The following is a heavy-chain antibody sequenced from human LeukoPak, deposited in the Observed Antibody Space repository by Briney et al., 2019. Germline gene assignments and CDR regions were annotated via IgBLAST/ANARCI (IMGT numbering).Heavy chain of an antibody. V-gene: IGHV4-59*08. CDR1: GGSISSYY. D-gene: IGHD2-2*01. Sequence: SETLSLTCTISGGSISSYYWSWIRQPPGQGLEWIGYIYYSGSTNYNPSLKSRVTISVDTSKNQFSLELSSVTAADTAVYYCARAYAPYVMDVWGQGTTVTVSS. J-gene: IGHJ6*02. CDR2: IYYSGST. CDR3: ARAYAPYVMDV.